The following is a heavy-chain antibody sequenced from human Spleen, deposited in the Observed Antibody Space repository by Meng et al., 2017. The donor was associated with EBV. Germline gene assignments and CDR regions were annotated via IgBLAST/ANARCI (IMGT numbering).Heavy chain of an antibody. CDR3: ARGLAYGDSGVDY. CDR2: INTNTGFP. CDR1: GYTFTSYA. Sequence: QVQRVIAGSELKKTGASVKVSCKASGYTFTSYAMNWVRQAPGQGLEWLGWINTNTGFPTSAQGFRGRLVFSLDTSVSTAYLQINSLKADDTAVYYCARGLAYGDSGVDYWGQGTLVTVSS. D-gene: IGHD4-17*01. V-gene: IGHV7-4-1*02. J-gene: IGHJ4*02.